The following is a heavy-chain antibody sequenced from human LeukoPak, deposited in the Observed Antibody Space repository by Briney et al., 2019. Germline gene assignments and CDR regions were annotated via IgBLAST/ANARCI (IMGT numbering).Heavy chain of an antibody. J-gene: IGHJ4*02. Sequence: GGSLRLSCAASGLTFSNHWMHWVRQAPGKGLVWVSRINGDGSGTSYADSVKGRFTISRDNAKNTSYLQMDSLRAEDSAVYYCATVFDYWGQGTLVTVSS. CDR1: GLTFSNHW. V-gene: IGHV3-74*01. D-gene: IGHD4-17*01. CDR3: ATVFDY. CDR2: INGDGSGT.